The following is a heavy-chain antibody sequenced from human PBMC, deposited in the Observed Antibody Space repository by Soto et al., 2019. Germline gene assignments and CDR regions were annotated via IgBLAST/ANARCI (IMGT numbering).Heavy chain of an antibody. D-gene: IGHD6-19*01. CDR2: ISYDGSNK. V-gene: IGHV3-30-3*01. CDR3: ARVSGSGWYRREDYYYCGMDV. CDR1: GFTFSSYA. Sequence: QVQLVESGGGVVQPGRSLRLSCAASGFTFSSYAMHWVRQAPGKGLEWVAVISYDGSNKYYADSVKGRFTISRDNSKNTLYLQMNSLRAEDTAVYYCARVSGSGWYRREDYYYCGMDVWGQGTTVTVSS. J-gene: IGHJ6*02.